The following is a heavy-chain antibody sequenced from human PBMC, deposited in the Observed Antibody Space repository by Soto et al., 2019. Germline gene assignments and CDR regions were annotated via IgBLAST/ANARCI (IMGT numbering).Heavy chain of an antibody. D-gene: IGHD4-17*01. CDR2: IYYNGHT. V-gene: IGHV4-31*03. J-gene: IGHJ5*02. Sequence: QVQLQESGPGLVKPSQTLSLTCTVSGASISSGGYYWSWIRQHPGKGLEWIGYIYYNGHTYYNPSLKSRVTISLYTSDNQFSRRLSSVTAADTAVYFCARLSLTNYGARWFDPWGQGPLVNVSS. CDR1: GASISSGGYY. CDR3: ARLSLTNYGARWFDP.